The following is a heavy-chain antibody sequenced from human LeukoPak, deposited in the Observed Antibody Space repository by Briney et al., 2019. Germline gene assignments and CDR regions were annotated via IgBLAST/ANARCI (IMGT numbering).Heavy chain of an antibody. Sequence: SETLSLTCTVSGASITGHNWSWSRQPPQKGQGWIGFIYYSGTTNYNPSLKSRVTISVDTSKNQFSLTLSSVTAADTAVYYCARHLGGGIYFDYWGQGTLVTVSS. CDR1: GASITGHN. CDR2: IYYSGTT. CDR3: ARHLGGGIYFDY. J-gene: IGHJ4*02. V-gene: IGHV4-59*08. D-gene: IGHD3-16*01.